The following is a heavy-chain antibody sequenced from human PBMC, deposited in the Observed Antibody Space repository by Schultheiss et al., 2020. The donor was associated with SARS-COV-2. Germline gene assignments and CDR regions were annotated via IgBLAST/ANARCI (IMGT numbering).Heavy chain of an antibody. CDR1: PGSLSAFS. CDR2: INDAGKT. V-gene: IGHV4-34*01. CDR3: ARGGRAYRSDWYISPYYGLDV. D-gene: IGHD6-25*01. J-gene: IGHJ6*02. Sequence: SETLSLTCTAHPGSLSAFSWAWIRQTPVKGLEYVGDINDAGKTNYNPSFIGRATLSVDASKSQFSLSLDSVTAADTATYYCARGGRAYRSDWYISPYYGLDVWGQGTTVTVSS.